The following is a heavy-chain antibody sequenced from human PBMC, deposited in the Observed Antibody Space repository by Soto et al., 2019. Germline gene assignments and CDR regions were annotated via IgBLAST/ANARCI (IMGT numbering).Heavy chain of an antibody. V-gene: IGHV4-61*01. Sequence: PETLSLTCTVSGGSVSSGSYYWSWIRQPPGKGLEWIGYIYYSGSTNYNPSLKSRVTISVDTSKNQFSLKLSSVTAADTAVYYCARQVPAAIRLGWFDPWGQGTLVTV. J-gene: IGHJ5*02. D-gene: IGHD2-2*02. CDR3: ARQVPAAIRLGWFDP. CDR2: IYYSGST. CDR1: GGSVSSGSYY.